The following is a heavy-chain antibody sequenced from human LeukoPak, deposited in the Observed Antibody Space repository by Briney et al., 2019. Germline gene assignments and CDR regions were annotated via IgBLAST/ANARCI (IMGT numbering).Heavy chain of an antibody. J-gene: IGHJ3*02. V-gene: IGHV4-61*05. D-gene: IGHD3-10*01. Sequence: RASETLSLTCTVSGGSISSSSYYWGWIRQPPGKGLEWIGYIYYSGSTNYNPSLKSRVTISVDTSKNQFSLKLSSVTAADTAVYYCARLNMVRAARGAFDIWGQGTMVTVSS. CDR2: IYYSGST. CDR1: GGSISSSSYY. CDR3: ARLNMVRAARGAFDI.